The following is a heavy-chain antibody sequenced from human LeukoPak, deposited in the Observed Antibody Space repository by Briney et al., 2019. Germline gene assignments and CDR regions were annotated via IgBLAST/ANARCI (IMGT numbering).Heavy chain of an antibody. CDR3: GMDSTGYYDY. D-gene: IGHD3-22*01. J-gene: IGHJ4*02. Sequence: GGSLRLSCAASGFTFSSYWMHWVRLAPGKGLVWVARINTDGRITSYADSVKGRFTVSRDNGKSTVYLQMNSLRVEDTAVYYCGMDSTGYYDYWGQGTLVTVSS. V-gene: IGHV3-74*01. CDR1: GFTFSSYW. CDR2: INTDGRIT.